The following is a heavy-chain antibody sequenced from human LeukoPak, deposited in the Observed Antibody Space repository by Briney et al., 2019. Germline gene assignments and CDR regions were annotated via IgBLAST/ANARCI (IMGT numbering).Heavy chain of an antibody. CDR1: GFSFSSYA. D-gene: IGHD3-22*01. Sequence: GGSLRLSCAASGFSFSSYAMSWVRQAPGKGLEWVSGISGSGGSTYYADSAKGRFTISRDNSKNTLYLQMNSLRAEDTAVYYCARRSHYYDSSGYHEFWGQGTLVTVSA. CDR2: ISGSGGST. V-gene: IGHV3-23*01. CDR3: ARRSHYYDSSGYHEF. J-gene: IGHJ4*02.